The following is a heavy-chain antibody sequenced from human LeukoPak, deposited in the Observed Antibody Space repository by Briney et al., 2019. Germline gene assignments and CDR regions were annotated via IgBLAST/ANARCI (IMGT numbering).Heavy chain of an antibody. CDR2: IYYSGST. D-gene: IGHD3-16*01. J-gene: IGHJ6*03. V-gene: IGHV4-59*13. CDR3: ARETPKKGAHYMDV. CDR1: GGSISSYY. Sequence: PSETLSLTCTVSGGSISSYYWSWIRQPPGKGLEWIGYIYYSGSTNYNPSLKSRVTISVDTSKNQLSLKLTSATTADTPSHYCARETPKKGAHYMDVWGNGTTVTMSS.